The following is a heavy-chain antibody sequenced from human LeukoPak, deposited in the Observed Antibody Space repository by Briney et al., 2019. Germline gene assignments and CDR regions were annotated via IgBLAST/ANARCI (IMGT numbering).Heavy chain of an antibody. J-gene: IGHJ4*02. CDR2: MNPNSGNT. V-gene: IGHV1-8*02. CDR3: ASDYCSSTSCYR. Sequence: ASVKVSCKASGYTLTSYGISWVRQATGQGLEWMGWMNPNSGNTGYAQKFQGRVTMTRNTSISTAYMELSSLRSEDTAVYYCASDYCSSTSCYRWGQGTLVTVSS. CDR1: GYTLTSYG. D-gene: IGHD2-2*01.